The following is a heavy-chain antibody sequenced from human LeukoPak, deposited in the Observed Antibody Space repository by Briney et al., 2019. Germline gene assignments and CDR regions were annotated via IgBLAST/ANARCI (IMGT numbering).Heavy chain of an antibody. Sequence: GGSLRLSCAASGFTFSTYWMSWVRQAPGNGLEWVANIKQDGSEKYYVDSVKGRFTISRDNAKNSLYLQMNSLRAEDTAVYYCARAGEEDYGGNSVFYPSSYWYFDLWGRGTLVTVSS. CDR3: ARAGEEDYGGNSVFYPSSYWYFDL. D-gene: IGHD4-23*01. J-gene: IGHJ2*01. V-gene: IGHV3-7*01. CDR2: IKQDGSEK. CDR1: GFTFSTYW.